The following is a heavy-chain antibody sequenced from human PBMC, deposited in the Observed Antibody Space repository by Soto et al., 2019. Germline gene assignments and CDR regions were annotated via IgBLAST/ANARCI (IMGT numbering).Heavy chain of an antibody. CDR3: AREGEVGAIGSP. CDR1: GFTFSSYG. V-gene: IGHV3-33*01. J-gene: IGHJ3*01. CDR2: IWDDGSNK. Sequence: QVQLVESGGGVVQPGRSLRLSCAASGFTFSSYGMHWVRQAPGKGLEWVAVIWDDGSNKYYADSVKGRFTISRDNSKNTLYLQMNSLRAEDTAVYYCAREGEVGAIGSPWGQGTMVTVSS. D-gene: IGHD1-26*01.